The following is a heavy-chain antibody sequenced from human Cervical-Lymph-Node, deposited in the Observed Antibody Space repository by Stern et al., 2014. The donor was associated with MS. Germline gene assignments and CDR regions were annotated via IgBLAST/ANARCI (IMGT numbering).Heavy chain of an antibody. V-gene: IGHV3-48*02. J-gene: IGHJ4*02. CDR1: GFMFTTYA. CDR2: ISPSRGSLM. Sequence: EVQLVESGGGLVQPGGSLRLSCAASGFMFTTYAMNWVRQPPGKGLAWLSYISPSRGSLMYYADSVKGRFTISRDNAKNSLFLQMNSLRDDDTAIYFCARVILTSGWYIWDDWGQGTLVTVSS. D-gene: IGHD6-19*01. CDR3: ARVILTSGWYIWDD.